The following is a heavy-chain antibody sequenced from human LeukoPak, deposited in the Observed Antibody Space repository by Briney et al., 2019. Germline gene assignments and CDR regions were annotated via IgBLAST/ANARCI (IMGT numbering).Heavy chain of an antibody. Sequence: GASVKVSCKASGYTFTSYDINWVRQATGQGLEWMGWMNPNSGNTGYAQKFQGRVTMTRNTSISTAYMELSSLRSEDTAVYYCARGSRQQLPPGYWGQGTLVTVSS. J-gene: IGHJ4*02. CDR1: GYTFTSYD. CDR2: MNPNSGNT. V-gene: IGHV1-8*01. CDR3: ARGSRQQLPPGY. D-gene: IGHD6-13*01.